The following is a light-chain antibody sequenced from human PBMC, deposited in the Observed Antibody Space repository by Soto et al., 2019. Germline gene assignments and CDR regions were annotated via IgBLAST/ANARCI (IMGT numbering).Light chain of an antibody. Sequence: DIQMTQSPSILSASVGDRVTITCRASQIVSIWLAWYQQRPGKAPKILIYKASTLESGVPSRFIGIGSATDFTLTISSLPPNDFATYFFQRYDNYPYTFGQGTKLEIK. CDR2: KAS. CDR1: QIVSIW. V-gene: IGKV1-5*03. CDR3: QRYDNYPYT. J-gene: IGKJ2*01.